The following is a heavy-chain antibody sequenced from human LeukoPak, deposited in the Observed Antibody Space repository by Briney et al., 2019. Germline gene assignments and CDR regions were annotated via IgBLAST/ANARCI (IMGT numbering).Heavy chain of an antibody. CDR3: ATDHSGSYTMDY. V-gene: IGHV1-69*06. CDR2: IIPIFGSA. J-gene: IGHJ4*02. D-gene: IGHD1-26*01. Sequence: ASVKVSCKASGGTFSSYAISWVRQAPGQGLEWMGGIIPIFGSANYAQKFQGRVTITADKSTSTAYMELSSLRSEDTAVYYCATDHSGSYTMDYWGQGTLVTVSS. CDR1: GGTFSSYA.